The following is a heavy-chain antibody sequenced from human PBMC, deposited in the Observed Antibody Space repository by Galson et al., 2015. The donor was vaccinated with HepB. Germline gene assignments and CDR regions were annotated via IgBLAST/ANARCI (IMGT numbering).Heavy chain of an antibody. CDR1: GFTFSSFI. CDR2: IYSGGST. D-gene: IGHD6-13*01. CDR3: ARVSSSWSRNLYYFDY. Sequence: SLRLSCAASGFTFSSFIMSWVRQAPGKGLEWVSVIYSGGSTYYADSVKGRFTISRDNSKNTLYLQMNSLRAEDTAVYYCARVSSSWSRNLYYFDYWGQGTLVTVSS. V-gene: IGHV3-66*01. J-gene: IGHJ4*02.